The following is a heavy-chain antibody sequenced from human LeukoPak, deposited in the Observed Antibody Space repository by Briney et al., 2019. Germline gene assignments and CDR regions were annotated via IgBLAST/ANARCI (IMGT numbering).Heavy chain of an antibody. J-gene: IGHJ4*02. D-gene: IGHD5-24*01. CDR2: LYPGDSGS. CDR3: ARASRDGYNQNFDY. CDR1: GYSFFSNYW. V-gene: IGHV5-51*01. Sequence: GESLTISCKAYGYSFFSNYWIAWVRQMPGKGLEWMGILYPGDSGSRYSPSFQGQVTISADRSISTAYLRWSSLKVSDTAMYYCARASRDGYNQNFDYWGQGTLVTVSS.